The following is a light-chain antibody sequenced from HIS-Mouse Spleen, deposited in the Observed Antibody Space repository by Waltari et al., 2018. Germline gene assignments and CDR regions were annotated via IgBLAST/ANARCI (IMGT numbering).Light chain of an antibody. CDR1: ALPKKY. CDR3: YSTDSSGNHRV. CDR2: EKS. V-gene: IGLV3-10*01. Sequence: SYELTQPPSVSVSPGQTARITCSGDALPKKYAYWYQQTSGQAPVLVIYEKSKRPPGFPERFSGSSSGTMATLTISGAQVEDEADYYCYSTDSSGNHRVFGGGTKLTVL. J-gene: IGLJ2*01.